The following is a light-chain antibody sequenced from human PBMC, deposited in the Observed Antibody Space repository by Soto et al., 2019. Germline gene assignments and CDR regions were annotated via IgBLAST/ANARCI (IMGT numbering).Light chain of an antibody. J-gene: IGKJ4*01. V-gene: IGKV1-13*02. CDR2: AAS. CDR1: QGIRSA. Sequence: AIPPSPSPSSLSASVVGGVTITFLTSQGIRSALGWYQQRPGKVPKLLIYAASTLQSGVPSRFSGSGSGTDFTLTISCLQSEDFATYYCQQYYSYPLTFGGGTKVDIK. CDR3: QQYYSYPLT.